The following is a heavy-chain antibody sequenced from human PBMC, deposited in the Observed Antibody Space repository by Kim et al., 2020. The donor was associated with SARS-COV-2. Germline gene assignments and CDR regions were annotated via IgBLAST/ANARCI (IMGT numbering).Heavy chain of an antibody. D-gene: IGHD4-17*01. CDR1: GFTFSSYA. CDR3: AKTHIDYGDYSLDY. CDR2: IYSGGSST. V-gene: IGHV3-23*03. J-gene: IGHJ4*02. Sequence: GGSLRLSCAASGFTFSSYAMSWVRRAPGKGLEWVSVIYSGGSSTYYADSVKGRFTISRDNSKNTLYLQMNSLRAEDTAVYYCAKTHIDYGDYSLDYWGQGTLVTVSS.